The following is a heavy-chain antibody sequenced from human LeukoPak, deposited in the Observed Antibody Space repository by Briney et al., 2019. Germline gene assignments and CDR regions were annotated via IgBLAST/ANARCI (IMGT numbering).Heavy chain of an antibody. D-gene: IGHD1-20*01. J-gene: IGHJ5*02. CDR1: GGSFSGYY. CDR3: ARGPQSVKITLVVKNWFDP. Sequence: SETLSLTCAVYGGSFSGYYWSWVRQPPGKGLEWIGEINHSGSTNYNPSLKSRVTISVDTSKNQFSPKLSSVTAADTAVYYCARGPQSVKITLVVKNWFDPWGQGTLVIVSS. CDR2: INHSGST. V-gene: IGHV4-34*01.